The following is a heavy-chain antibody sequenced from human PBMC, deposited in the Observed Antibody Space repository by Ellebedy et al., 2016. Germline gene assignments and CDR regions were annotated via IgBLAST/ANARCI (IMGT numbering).Heavy chain of an antibody. CDR2: ISGSGGST. CDR3: AKVWAPYSSGTIDY. CDR1: GFTFSSYA. D-gene: IGHD6-19*01. J-gene: IGHJ4*02. Sequence: GESLKISXAASGFTFSSYAMSWVRQAPGKGLEWVSAISGSGGSTYYADSVKGRFTISRDNSKNTLYLQMNSLRAEDTAVYYCAKVWAPYSSGTIDYWGQGTLVTVSS. V-gene: IGHV3-23*01.